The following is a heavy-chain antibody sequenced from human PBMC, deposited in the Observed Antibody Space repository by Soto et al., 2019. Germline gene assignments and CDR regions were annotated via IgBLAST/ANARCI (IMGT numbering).Heavy chain of an antibody. D-gene: IGHD6-6*01. CDR3: ARWGIRGGPDSSSSSY. J-gene: IGHJ4*02. CDR1: GGSFSGYY. V-gene: IGHV4-34*01. CDR2: INHSGST. Sequence: QVQLQQWGAGLLKPSETLSLTCAVYGGSFSGYYWSWIRQPPGKGLEWIGEINHSGSTNYNPSLKSRVTISVDTPKNQVPLKLSSVTAADTAVYYGARWGIRGGPDSSSSSYWGQGTLVTVSS.